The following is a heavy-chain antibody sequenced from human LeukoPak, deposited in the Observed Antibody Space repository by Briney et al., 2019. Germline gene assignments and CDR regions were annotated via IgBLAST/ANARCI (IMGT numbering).Heavy chain of an antibody. J-gene: IGHJ3*02. V-gene: IGHV4-59*01. Sequence: PSETLSLTCTVSGGSISSYYWSWIRHPPGKGLEEIGYIYYSGSTNYNPSLKSRLTISVDTSKNQFSLKLSSVTAADTAVYYCAREYHGAANAFDIWGQGTMVTVSS. CDR1: GGSISSYY. CDR2: IYYSGST. D-gene: IGHD2-15*01. CDR3: AREYHGAANAFDI.